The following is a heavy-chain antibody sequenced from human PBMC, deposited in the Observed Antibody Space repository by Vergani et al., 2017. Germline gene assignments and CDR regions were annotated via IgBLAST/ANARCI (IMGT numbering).Heavy chain of an antibody. J-gene: IGHJ6*03. V-gene: IGHV1-46*03. D-gene: IGHD2-15*01. Sequence: QVQLVQSGAEVKKPGSSVKVSCKASGGTFSSYTISWVRQAPGQGLEWMGIINPSGGSTSYAQKFQGRVTMTRDTSTSTVYMELSSLRSEDTAVYYCARGGYCSGGSCYPHDYYYYMDVWGKGTTVTVSS. CDR2: INPSGGST. CDR1: GGTFSSYT. CDR3: ARGGYCSGGSCYPHDYYYYMDV.